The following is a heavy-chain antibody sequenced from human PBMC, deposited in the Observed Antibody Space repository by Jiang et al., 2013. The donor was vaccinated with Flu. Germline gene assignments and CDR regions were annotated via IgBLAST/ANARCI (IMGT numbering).Heavy chain of an antibody. V-gene: IGHV3-48*03. Sequence: GLVQPGGSLRLSCAASGFTFSSYEMNWVRQAPGKGLEWVSYISSSGSTIYYADSVKGRFTISRDNAKNSLYLQMNSLRAEDTAVYYCARAHSSSFDYWGQGTLVTVSS. CDR3: ARAHSSSFDY. CDR1: GFTFSSYE. D-gene: IGHD6-6*01. J-gene: IGHJ4*02. CDR2: ISSSGSTI.